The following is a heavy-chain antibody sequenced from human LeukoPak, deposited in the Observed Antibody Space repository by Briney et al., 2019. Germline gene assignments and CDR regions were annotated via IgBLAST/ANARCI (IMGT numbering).Heavy chain of an antibody. CDR3: ARLYGDYEPYDY. D-gene: IGHD4-17*01. V-gene: IGHV4-59*01. J-gene: IGHJ4*02. CDR1: GGSISSYY. CDR2: IYYSGST. Sequence: PSGTLSLTCTVSGGSISSYYWSLIRQPPGKGLEWIGYIYYSGSTNYNPSLKSRVTISVDTSKNQFSLKLSSVTAADTAVYYCARLYGDYEPYDYWGQGTLVTVSS.